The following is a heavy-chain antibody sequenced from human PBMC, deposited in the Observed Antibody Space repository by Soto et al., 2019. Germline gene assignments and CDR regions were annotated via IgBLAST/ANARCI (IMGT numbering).Heavy chain of an antibody. CDR1: GFTFSSYA. D-gene: IGHD3-22*01. J-gene: IGHJ3*01. CDR2: ISGSGGST. V-gene: IGHV3-23*01. CDR3: AHHFYISGNLVGFDV. Sequence: GGSLRLSCAASGFTFSSYAMSWVRQAPGKGLEWVSAISGSGGSTYYADSVKGRFTISRDNSKNMLYLHMSSLTAEDTAVYYCAHHFYISGNLVGFDVWGQGTLVTVSS.